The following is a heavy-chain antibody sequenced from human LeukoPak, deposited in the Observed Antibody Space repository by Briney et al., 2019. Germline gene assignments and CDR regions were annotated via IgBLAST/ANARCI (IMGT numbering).Heavy chain of an antibody. CDR3: AREKGNSQVPAGMEDEGAFDI. V-gene: IGHV1-2*02. D-gene: IGHD2-2*01. CDR1: VYTFTGYY. Sequence: ASVKVSCKSSVYTFTGYYMHWVRQAPGQGLEWMGWINPNSGGTNYAQKFQGRVTMTRDTSISTAYMELSRLRPDDTAVYYCAREKGNSQVPAGMEDEGAFDIWGQGTMVTVSS. J-gene: IGHJ3*02. CDR2: INPNSGGT.